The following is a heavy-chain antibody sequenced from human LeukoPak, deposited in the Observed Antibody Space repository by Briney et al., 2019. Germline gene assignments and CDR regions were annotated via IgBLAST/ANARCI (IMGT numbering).Heavy chain of an antibody. J-gene: IGHJ3*02. CDR2: ISWNSGSI. CDR3: AKDFMHYYDSSGDYAFDI. Sequence: GGSLRLSCAASGFTFDDYAMHWARQAPGKGLEWVSGISWNSGSIGYADSVKGRFTISRDNAKNSLYLQMNSLRAEDTALYYCAKDFMHYYDSSGDYAFDIWGQGTMVTVSS. CDR1: GFTFDDYA. D-gene: IGHD3-22*01. V-gene: IGHV3-9*01.